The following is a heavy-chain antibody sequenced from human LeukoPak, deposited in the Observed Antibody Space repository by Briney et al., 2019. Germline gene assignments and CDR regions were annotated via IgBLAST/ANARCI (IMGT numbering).Heavy chain of an antibody. CDR2: ISSSGSTI. J-gene: IGHJ4*02. CDR1: GFTFSDYY. V-gene: IGHV3-11*04. D-gene: IGHD1-26*01. CDR3: ARDRASGSSLHFDY. Sequence: PGGSLRLSCAASGFTFSDYYMSWIRQAPGKGLEWVSYISSSGSTIYYADSVKGRFTISRDNAKNSLYLQMNSLRAEDTAVYYCARDRASGSSLHFDYWGQGTLVTVSS.